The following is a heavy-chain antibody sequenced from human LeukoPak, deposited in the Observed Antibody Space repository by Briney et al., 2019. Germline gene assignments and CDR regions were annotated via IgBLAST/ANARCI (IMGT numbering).Heavy chain of an antibody. CDR2: IWYDGSNK. CDR3: ARDPHSYCSSTSCYGYAFDI. D-gene: IGHD2-2*01. CDR1: GFTFSSYG. J-gene: IGHJ3*02. Sequence: GRSLRLSCAASGFTFSSYGMHWVRQAPGKGLEWVAVIWYDGSNKYYADSVKGRFTISRDNSKNTLYLQMNSLRAEDTAVYYCARDPHSYCSSTSCYGYAFDIWGQGTMVTVSS. V-gene: IGHV3-33*01.